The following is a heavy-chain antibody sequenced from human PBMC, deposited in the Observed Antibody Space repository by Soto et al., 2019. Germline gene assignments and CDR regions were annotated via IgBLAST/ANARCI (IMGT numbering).Heavy chain of an antibody. Sequence: QVQLVQSGAEVKKPGASVKVSCKASGYTFTGYYMHWVRQAPGQGLEWMGWINPNRGGTNYAQKFQGWVTTTRDTSISTVYMELRRLRSDDTAVYYCARDIVGGGLDAFDLWGQGTMVTVSS. CDR2: INPNRGGT. CDR3: ARDIVGGGLDAFDL. J-gene: IGHJ3*01. CDR1: GYTFTGYY. D-gene: IGHD1-26*01. V-gene: IGHV1-2*04.